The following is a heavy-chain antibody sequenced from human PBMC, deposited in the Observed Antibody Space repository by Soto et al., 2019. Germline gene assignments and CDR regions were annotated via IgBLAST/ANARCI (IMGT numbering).Heavy chain of an antibody. CDR1: GGSISSYY. Sequence: SETLSLTCTGSGGSISSYYWSWIRQPPGKGLEWIGYIYYSGSTNYNPSLKSRVTISVDTSKNQFSLKLSSVTAADTAVYYCARETPLPVVVVTATSNDAFDIWGQGTMVTFSS. V-gene: IGHV4-59*01. D-gene: IGHD2-21*02. CDR3: ARETPLPVVVVTATSNDAFDI. CDR2: IYYSGST. J-gene: IGHJ3*02.